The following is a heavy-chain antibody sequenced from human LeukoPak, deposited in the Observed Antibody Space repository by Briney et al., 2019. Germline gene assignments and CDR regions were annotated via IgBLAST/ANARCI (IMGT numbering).Heavy chain of an antibody. Sequence: PSETLSLTCAVSGGPFSGYFWSWIRQSSGKGLEWIGEIHNSGTTNYNPSLNSRDTISEDTSKNQFYLNLSSVTAADTAVYYCARRYYYNLGSFPFDFWGQGTLVTVSS. CDR1: GGPFSGYF. CDR2: IHNSGTT. V-gene: IGHV4-34*01. CDR3: ARRYYYNLGSFPFDF. J-gene: IGHJ4*02. D-gene: IGHD3-10*01.